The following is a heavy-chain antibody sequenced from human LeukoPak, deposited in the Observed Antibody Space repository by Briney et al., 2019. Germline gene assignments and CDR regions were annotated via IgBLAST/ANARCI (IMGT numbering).Heavy chain of an antibody. CDR2: IYSSGST. D-gene: IGHD1-14*01. Sequence: PSETLSLTCTVSGGSISSYYWNWIRQPAGKGLEWIGRIYSSGSTNYNSSLKSRVTMSVDTSKNQFSLKLSSVTAADTAVYYCARGVQLDNRIFDYWGQGTLVTVSS. V-gene: IGHV4-4*07. J-gene: IGHJ4*02. CDR1: GGSISSYY. CDR3: ARGVQLDNRIFDY.